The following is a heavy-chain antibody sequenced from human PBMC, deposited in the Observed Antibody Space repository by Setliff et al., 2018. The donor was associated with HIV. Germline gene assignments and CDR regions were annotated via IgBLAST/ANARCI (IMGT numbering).Heavy chain of an antibody. CDR1: GYTFTNYG. J-gene: IGHJ5*02. Sequence: ASVKVSCKASGYTFTNYGISWVRQAPGQGLEWMGWISSYNGNTNYAQKVQGRVTMTTDSSTNTAYMELRGLRSDDTAVYYCAREEGHKWLARNWFDPWGQGTLVTVSS. D-gene: IGHD6-19*01. CDR2: ISSYNGNT. CDR3: AREEGHKWLARNWFDP. V-gene: IGHV1-18*01.